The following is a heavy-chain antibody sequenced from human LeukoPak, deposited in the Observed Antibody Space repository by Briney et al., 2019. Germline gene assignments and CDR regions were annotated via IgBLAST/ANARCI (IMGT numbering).Heavy chain of an antibody. V-gene: IGHV5-51*01. CDR2: IYPGDSDT. D-gene: IGHD3-10*01. Sequence: GESLKISCKGSGYSFTSYWIGWVRQMPGKGLEWMGIIYPGDSDTRYSPSFQGQVTISADKSISTAYLQWSSLKASDTAMYYCARSTMVRGVIFVAFDIWGQGTMVTVSS. CDR1: GYSFTSYW. CDR3: ARSTMVRGVIFVAFDI. J-gene: IGHJ3*02.